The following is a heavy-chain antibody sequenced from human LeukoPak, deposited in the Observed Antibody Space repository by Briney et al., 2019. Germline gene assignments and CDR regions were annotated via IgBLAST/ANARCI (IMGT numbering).Heavy chain of an antibody. Sequence: SETLSLTCAVYGGSFSGYYWSWIRQPPGKGLEWIGEINHSGSTNYNPSLKSRVTISVDTSKNQFSLKLSSVTAADTAVYYCARDSAAGIYYYMDVWGKGTTVTVSS. V-gene: IGHV4-34*01. CDR3: ARDSAAGIYYYMDV. J-gene: IGHJ6*03. CDR1: GGSFSGYY. CDR2: INHSGST. D-gene: IGHD6-13*01.